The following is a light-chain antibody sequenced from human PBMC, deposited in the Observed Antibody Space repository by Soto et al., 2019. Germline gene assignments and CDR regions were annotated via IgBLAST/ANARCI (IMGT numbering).Light chain of an antibody. CDR3: VLYMGSGISV. Sequence: QTVVTQEPSFSVSPGGTVTLTCGLSSGSVSTNYYPSWYQQTPGQAPRTLIHSTNTRSSGVPDRFSGSILGNKAALTITGAQADDESDYYCVLYMGSGISVFGGGTQLTVL. CDR1: SGSVSTNYY. CDR2: STN. V-gene: IGLV8-61*01. J-gene: IGLJ2*01.